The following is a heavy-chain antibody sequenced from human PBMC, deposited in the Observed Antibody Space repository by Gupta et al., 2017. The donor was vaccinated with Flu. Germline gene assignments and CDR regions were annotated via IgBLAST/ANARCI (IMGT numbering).Heavy chain of an antibody. CDR2: ISSSSSYI. CDR3: ARDVEVGQQLNPVWFDP. D-gene: IGHD6-13*01. J-gene: IGHJ5*02. CDR1: GFTFSSYS. Sequence: EVQLVESGGGLVKPGGSLRLSCAASGFTFSSYSMNWGRQAPGKGLEWVSSISSSSSYIYYADSVKGRFTISKDNAKNSLYLQMNSLRAEDTAVYYCARDVEVGQQLNPVWFDPWGQGTLVTVSS. V-gene: IGHV3-21*01.